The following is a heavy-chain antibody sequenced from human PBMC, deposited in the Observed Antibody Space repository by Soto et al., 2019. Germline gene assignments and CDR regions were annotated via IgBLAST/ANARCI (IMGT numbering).Heavy chain of an antibody. J-gene: IGHJ6*02. Sequence: PSETLSLTYTVSGGSISSSSYYWGWIRQPPGKGLERIGSIYYSGSTYYNPSPKSRVTISVDTSKNQFSLKLSSVTAADTAVYYCARRLYYDSSGFEGGGMDVWGQGTTVTVSS. CDR1: GGSISSSSYY. CDR3: ARRLYYDSSGFEGGGMDV. CDR2: IYYSGST. D-gene: IGHD3-22*01. V-gene: IGHV4-39*01.